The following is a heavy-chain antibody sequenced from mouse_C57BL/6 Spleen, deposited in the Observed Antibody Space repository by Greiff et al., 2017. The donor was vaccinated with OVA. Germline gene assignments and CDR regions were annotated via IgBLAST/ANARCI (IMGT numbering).Heavy chain of an antibody. CDR3: ARRWLGYYFDY. CDR2: IDPSDSYT. Sequence: VQLQQPGAELVMPGASVKLSCKASGYTFTSYWMHWVKQRPGQGLEWIGEIDPSDSYTNYNQKFKGKSTLTVDKSSSTAYMQLSSLTSEDSAVYYCARRWLGYYFDYCGQGTTLTVSS. CDR1: GYTFTSYW. J-gene: IGHJ2*01. V-gene: IGHV1-69*01. D-gene: IGHD2-3*01.